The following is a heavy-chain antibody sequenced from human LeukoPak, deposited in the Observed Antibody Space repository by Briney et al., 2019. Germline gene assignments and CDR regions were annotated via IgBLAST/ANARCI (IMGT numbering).Heavy chain of an antibody. Sequence: ASVKVSCKASGYTFTSYGISWVRQAPGQGLEWMGWINANSGGTKYAQKFQGRVTMTRDTSISTAYMELSSLRSDDTAVYYCARSRLGTWFGELKAWGQGTLVTVSS. V-gene: IGHV1-2*02. J-gene: IGHJ5*02. CDR3: ARSRLGTWFGELKA. D-gene: IGHD3-10*01. CDR2: INANSGGT. CDR1: GYTFTSYG.